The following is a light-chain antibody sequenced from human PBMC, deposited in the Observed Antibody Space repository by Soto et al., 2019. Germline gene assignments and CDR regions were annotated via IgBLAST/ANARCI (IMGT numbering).Light chain of an antibody. CDR2: AAS. CDR1: QTISSW. Sequence: DIQMTQSPSTLSGSVGDRVTITCRASQTISSWLAWYQQKPGKAPKRLIYAASSLHSGVPSRFSGSASGTEFTLAIRGLQPEDFATYYCIQHYSYPRTFGQGTKVDIK. V-gene: IGKV1-17*01. CDR3: IQHYSYPRT. J-gene: IGKJ1*01.